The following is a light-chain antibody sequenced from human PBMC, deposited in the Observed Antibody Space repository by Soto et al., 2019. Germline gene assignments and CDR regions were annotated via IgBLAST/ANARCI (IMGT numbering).Light chain of an antibody. Sequence: QPALTQPASVSGSPGQSITISCTGSSSDVGGYNYVSWYQHHPGRAPKLMIYDVSNRPSGVSNRFSGSKSGNTASLTISGLQAEDEADYHCSSYTSSSTLYVFGTGTKLTVL. CDR2: DVS. V-gene: IGLV2-14*03. J-gene: IGLJ1*01. CDR1: SSDVGGYNY. CDR3: SSYTSSSTLYV.